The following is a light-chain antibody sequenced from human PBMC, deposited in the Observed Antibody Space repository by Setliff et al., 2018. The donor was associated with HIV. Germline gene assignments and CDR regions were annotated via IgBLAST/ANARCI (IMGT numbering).Light chain of an antibody. Sequence: QSALTQPRSVSGSPGQSVTISCTGTNSDVGGYNYVSWYQQHPGKAPKLVIYDVNKRPSGVPDRFSGSKSGNTASLTISGLQAEDEADYYCCSYAGSYIHWVFGTGTKATVL. V-gene: IGLV2-11*01. CDR3: CSYAGSYIHWV. CDR1: NSDVGGYNY. CDR2: DVN. J-gene: IGLJ1*01.